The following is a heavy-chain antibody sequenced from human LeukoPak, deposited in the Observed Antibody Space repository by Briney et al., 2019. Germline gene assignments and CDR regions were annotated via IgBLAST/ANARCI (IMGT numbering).Heavy chain of an antibody. CDR1: GFTFSSYG. D-gene: IGHD3-10*01. CDR3: ARDHSGSGSYSGSPY. CDR2: ISSSSSYI. Sequence: GGSLRLSCAASGFTFSSYGMTWVRQAPGKGLEWVSSISSSSSYIYYADSVKGRFTISRDNAKNSLYLQMNSLRAEDTAVYYCARDHSGSGSYSGSPYWGQGTLVTVSS. V-gene: IGHV3-21*01. J-gene: IGHJ4*02.